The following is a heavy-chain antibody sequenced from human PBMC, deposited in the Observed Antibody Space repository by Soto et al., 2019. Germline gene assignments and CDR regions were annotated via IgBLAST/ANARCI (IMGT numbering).Heavy chain of an antibody. D-gene: IGHD3-9*01. CDR1: GFTFGDYV. CDR3: TRDSDIYSGMDV. CDR2: IRSKAYGGTT. V-gene: IGHV3-49*04. J-gene: IGHJ6*02. Sequence: GGSLRLSCRASGFTFGDYVMNWVRQAPGKGLEWVGFIRSKAYGGTTEYAASVKGRFTVSRDDSKSIAYLQMNSLKTEDTAVYYCTRDSDIYSGMDVWGQGTTVTVSS.